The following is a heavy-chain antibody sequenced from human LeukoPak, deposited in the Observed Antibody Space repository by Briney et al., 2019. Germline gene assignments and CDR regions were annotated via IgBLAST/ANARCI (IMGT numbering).Heavy chain of an antibody. CDR1: GYTFTSYG. CDR3: ARGSPGPRSYYDYVWGSYRKTPHFDY. V-gene: IGHV1-18*01. D-gene: IGHD3-16*02. Sequence: GASVKVSCKASGYTFTSYGISWVRQAPGQGLEWMGWISAYNGNTNYAQKLQGRVTMTTDTSTSTAYMELRSLRSEDTAVYYCARGSPGPRSYYDYVWGSYRKTPHFDYWGQGTLVTVSS. J-gene: IGHJ4*02. CDR2: ISAYNGNT.